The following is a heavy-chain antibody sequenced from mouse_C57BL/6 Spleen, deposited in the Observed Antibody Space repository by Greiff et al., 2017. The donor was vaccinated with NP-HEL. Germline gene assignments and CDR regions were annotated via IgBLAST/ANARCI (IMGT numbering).Heavy chain of an antibody. CDR2: INPSSGYT. V-gene: IGHV1-4*01. CDR1: GYTFTSYT. Sequence: QVQLQQSGAELARPGASVKMSCKASGYTFTSYTMHWVKQRPGQGLEWIGYINPSSGYTKYNQKFKDKATLTADKSSSTASMQLSSLTSEDSAVYYCARSGIYYNNDDVDYWGQGTTLTVSS. CDR3: ARSGIYYNNDDVDY. J-gene: IGHJ2*01. D-gene: IGHD2-12*01.